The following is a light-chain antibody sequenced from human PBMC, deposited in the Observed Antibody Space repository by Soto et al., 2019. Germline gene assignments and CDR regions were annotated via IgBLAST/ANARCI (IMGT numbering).Light chain of an antibody. CDR2: AAS. CDR3: QQYDSSPYS. Sequence: EIVLTQSPGTLSLSPGERATLSCRASQSVSSTYLSWYQQKPGQAPRLHIYAASSRETGIPDRFSGSGSGTDFTLIISRLEPEDFAVYYCQQYDSSPYSFVQGTKVEIK. V-gene: IGKV3-20*01. CDR1: QSVSSTY. J-gene: IGKJ2*03.